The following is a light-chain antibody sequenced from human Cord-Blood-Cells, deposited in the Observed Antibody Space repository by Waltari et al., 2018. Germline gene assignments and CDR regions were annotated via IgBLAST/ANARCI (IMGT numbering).Light chain of an antibody. V-gene: IGLV1-40*01. CDR2: ANG. Sequence: QYGLTQPPSVSGHPGQRVTLPSTRSSSHNGAGYYGLWYQQRPGTGPKLLIYANGTRTSGVPDRFSGSTSGTSASLAITGLQAEGEADYYCQSYDSSLRWVFGGGTKLTVL. CDR3: QSYDSSLRWV. CDR1: SSHNGAGYY. J-gene: IGLJ3*02.